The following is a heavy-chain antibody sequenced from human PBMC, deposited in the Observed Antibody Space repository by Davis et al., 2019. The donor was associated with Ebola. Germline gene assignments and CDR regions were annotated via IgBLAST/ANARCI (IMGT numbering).Heavy chain of an antibody. CDR1: GGTFSSYA. Sequence: AASVKVSCKASGGTFSSYAISWVRQAPGQGLEWMGGIIPIFGTTNYAQKFQGRVTMTRDTSTSTVYMELSSLRSEDTAVYYCVSSLYYGSGTHHPDCWGQGTLVSVSS. V-gene: IGHV1-69*05. CDR3: VSSLYYGSGTHHPDC. CDR2: IIPIFGTT. D-gene: IGHD3-10*01. J-gene: IGHJ4*02.